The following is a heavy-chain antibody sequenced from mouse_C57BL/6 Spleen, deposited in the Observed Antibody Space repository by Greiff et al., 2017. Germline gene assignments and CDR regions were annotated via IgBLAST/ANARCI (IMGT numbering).Heavy chain of an antibody. CDR2: ISDGGSYT. CDR3: ARDYGSSLFAY. V-gene: IGHV5-4*01. CDR1: GFTFSSYA. D-gene: IGHD1-1*01. J-gene: IGHJ3*01. Sequence: EVQGVESGGGLVKPGGSLKLSCAASGFTFSSYAMSWVRQTPEKRLEWVATISDGGSYTYYPDNVKGRFTISRDNAKNNLYLQMSHLKSEDTAMYYCARDYGSSLFAYWGQGTLVTVSA.